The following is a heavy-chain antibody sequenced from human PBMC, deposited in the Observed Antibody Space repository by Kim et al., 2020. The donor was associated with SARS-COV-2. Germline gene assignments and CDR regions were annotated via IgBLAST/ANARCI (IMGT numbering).Heavy chain of an antibody. V-gene: IGHV3-23*01. CDR1: GFTFSSYA. D-gene: IGHD3-22*01. Sequence: GGSLRLSCAASGFTFSSYAMSWVRQAPGKGLEWVSAISGSGGSTYYADSVKGRFTISRDNSKNTLYLKMNSLRAEDTAVYYCAKGSLTALDYYDSSGWVYYFDYWGQGTLVTVSS. CDR3: AKGSLTALDYYDSSGWVYYFDY. CDR2: ISGSGGST. J-gene: IGHJ4*02.